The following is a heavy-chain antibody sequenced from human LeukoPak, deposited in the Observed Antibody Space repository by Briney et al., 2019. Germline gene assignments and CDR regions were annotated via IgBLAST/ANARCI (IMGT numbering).Heavy chain of an antibody. D-gene: IGHD3-10*01. CDR3: ARSDGYGLVGI. CDR1: GVSISSGSNY. Sequence: SETLSLTCSVSGVSISSGSNYWGWIRQPPGKTLEWIGSIYSSGSTHYNPSLKSRVIILIDTAKNHFSLNLSSVTAADTAVYYCARSDGYGLVGIWGQGTMVTVSS. CDR2: IYSSGST. J-gene: IGHJ3*02. V-gene: IGHV4-39*07.